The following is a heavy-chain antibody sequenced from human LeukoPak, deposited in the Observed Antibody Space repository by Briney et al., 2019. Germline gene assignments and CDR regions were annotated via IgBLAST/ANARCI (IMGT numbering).Heavy chain of an antibody. Sequence: GGSLRLSCAASGFTFSSYAMSWVRQAPGKGLEWVSAISGSGGSTYYADSVKGRFTISRDNAKNSLYLQMNSLRAEDTAVYYCARDQWLVDYYYGMDVWGQGTTVTVSS. D-gene: IGHD6-19*01. J-gene: IGHJ6*02. CDR2: ISGSGGST. CDR1: GFTFSSYA. CDR3: ARDQWLVDYYYGMDV. V-gene: IGHV3-23*01.